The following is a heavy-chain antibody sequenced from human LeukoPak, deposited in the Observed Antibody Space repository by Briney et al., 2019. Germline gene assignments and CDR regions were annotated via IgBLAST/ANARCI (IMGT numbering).Heavy chain of an antibody. J-gene: IGHJ4*02. D-gene: IGHD3-3*01. Sequence: AASVKISCKASGYTFTNYFMHWVRQPPGQGLEWMGIVNPSDGHTTYSQSFQGRVTVTRNTSTSTVYMDLSSLRSEDTAVYYCARQVIGVSFDYWGPGALVTVSS. V-gene: IGHV1-46*01. CDR2: VNPSDGHT. CDR1: GYTFTNYF. CDR3: ARQVIGVSFDY.